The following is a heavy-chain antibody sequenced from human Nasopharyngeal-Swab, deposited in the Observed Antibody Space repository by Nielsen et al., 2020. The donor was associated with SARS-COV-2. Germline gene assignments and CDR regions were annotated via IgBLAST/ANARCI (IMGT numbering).Heavy chain of an antibody. CDR3: ARSSWRKHSVDYVSDAFDI. CDR1: GGTFSSYA. Sequence: SVKVSCKASGGTFSSYAISWVRQAPGQGLEWMGGIIPIFGTANYAQKFQGRVTITADESTSTAYMELSSLRSEDTAVYYCARSSWRKHSVDYVSDAFDIWGQGTMVTVSS. CDR2: IIPIFGTA. J-gene: IGHJ3*02. V-gene: IGHV1-69*13. D-gene: IGHD4-17*01.